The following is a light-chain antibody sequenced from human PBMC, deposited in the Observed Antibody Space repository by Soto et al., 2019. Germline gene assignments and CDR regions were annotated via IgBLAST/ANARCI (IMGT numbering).Light chain of an antibody. Sequence: EIVLTQSPGTLSLSPGERATLSCRASQSVSDSYLAWYQQKPGQAPRLLIYASSRATGIPDRFSGSGSGTDFTITISRLEPEDFALYYCQHYGTSALFGPGTKVDIK. J-gene: IGKJ3*01. CDR3: QHYGTSAL. CDR2: AS. CDR1: QSVSDSY. V-gene: IGKV3-20*01.